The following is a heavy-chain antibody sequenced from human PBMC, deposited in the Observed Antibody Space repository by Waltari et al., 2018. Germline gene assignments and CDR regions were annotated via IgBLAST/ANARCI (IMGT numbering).Heavy chain of an antibody. V-gene: IGHV1-2*02. CDR2: TNPNSGVT. D-gene: IGHD3-3*01. CDR1: GYTFTGYY. Sequence: QVQLVQSGAEVKKPGASVKVSCKASGYTFTGYYMHWVRQAPGQGLEWMGWTNPNSGVTTYAQKVQGRVTMTRDTSISTAYMELSRLRSDDTAVYYCARGWSGYSAIDYWGQGTLVTVSS. J-gene: IGHJ4*02. CDR3: ARGWSGYSAIDY.